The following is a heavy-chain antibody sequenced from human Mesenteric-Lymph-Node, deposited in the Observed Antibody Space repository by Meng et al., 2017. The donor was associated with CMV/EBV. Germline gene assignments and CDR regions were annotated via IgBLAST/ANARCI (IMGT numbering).Heavy chain of an antibody. V-gene: IGHV4-59*01. CDR2: SHDSGST. J-gene: IGHJ4*02. Sequence: GSLRLSCTSSGGSIRGYYWSWIRQPPGKGLEWIGNSHDSGSTNYNPSLKSRVTISVDTTKNHFSLRLRSATAADTAVYYCVRGHNSFDYWGQGTLVTVSS. CDR1: GGSIRGYY. CDR3: VRGHNSFDY.